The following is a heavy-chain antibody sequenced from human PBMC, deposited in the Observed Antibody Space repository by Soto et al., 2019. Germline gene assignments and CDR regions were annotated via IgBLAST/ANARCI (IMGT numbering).Heavy chain of an antibody. Sequence: PSETLSLTCTVSGGSISSSSYYWGWIRQAPGKGLEWIGSIYYSGSTYYNPSLKSRVTISVDTSKNQFSLKLSSVTAADTAVYYCARDIVVVPAAHFTPWGQGTLVTVSS. J-gene: IGHJ5*02. CDR1: GGSISSSSYY. V-gene: IGHV4-39*02. CDR2: IYYSGST. D-gene: IGHD2-2*01. CDR3: ARDIVVVPAAHFTP.